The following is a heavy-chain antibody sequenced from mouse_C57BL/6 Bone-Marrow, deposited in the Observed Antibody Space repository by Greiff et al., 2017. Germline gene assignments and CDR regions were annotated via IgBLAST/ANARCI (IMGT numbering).Heavy chain of an antibody. D-gene: IGHD3-2*02. Sequence: QVHVKQSGAELAKPGASVKLSCKASGYTFTSYWMHWVKQRPGQGLEWIGYINPSSGYTKYNQKFKDKATLTADKSSSKAYMQLSSLTYEDSAVYYGAREGGSSGIYDWGQGTSGTGAS. CDR1: GYTFTSYW. J-gene: IGHJ4*01. V-gene: IGHV1-7*01. CDR3: AREGGSSGIYD. CDR2: INPSSGYT.